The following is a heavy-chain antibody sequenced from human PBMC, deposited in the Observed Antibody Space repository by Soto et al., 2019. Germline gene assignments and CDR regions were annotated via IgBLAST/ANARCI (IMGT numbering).Heavy chain of an antibody. Sequence: HPGGSLRLSCAASGFTFSSYWMHWVRQSPGKGLVWVSQIDSDGRSTTYADTVKGRFTVSRDNAKNKLFLQMNSLRAEDTAVYYCVRDYDSSGFYPGHWGQGTLVTVSS. V-gene: IGHV3-74*03. CDR2: IDSDGRST. CDR1: GFTFSSYW. D-gene: IGHD3-22*01. CDR3: VRDYDSSGFYPGH. J-gene: IGHJ4*02.